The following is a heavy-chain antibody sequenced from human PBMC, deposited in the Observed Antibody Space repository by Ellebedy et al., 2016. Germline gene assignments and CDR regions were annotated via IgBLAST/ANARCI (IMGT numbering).Heavy chain of an antibody. CDR2: IFSDGNT. CDR3: ARGVGYGWFDP. Sequence: GESLKISCAASGFTVSTNYMKWVRQAPGKGLEWVSAIFSDGNTYYADSVEGRFTISRDNSKNTLYLQMNSLRAEDTAMYYCARGVGYGWFDPWGQGTLVNVSS. D-gene: IGHD6-13*01. V-gene: IGHV3-53*01. CDR1: GFTVSTNY. J-gene: IGHJ5*02.